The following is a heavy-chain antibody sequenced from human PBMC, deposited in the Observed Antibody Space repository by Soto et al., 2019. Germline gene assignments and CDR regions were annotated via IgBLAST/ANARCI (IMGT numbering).Heavy chain of an antibody. Sequence: GGSLRLSCAASGFTFRNYGMNWVRQAPGKGLEWVSYIGIGSSTKYYADSVKGRFTISRDNAKNSLYLQMNSLRAEDTAVYYCAKGGRQWLVTSDFNYWGQGALVTVSS. CDR3: AKGGRQWLVTSDFNY. CDR1: GFTFRNYG. D-gene: IGHD6-19*01. CDR2: IGIGSSTK. J-gene: IGHJ4*02. V-gene: IGHV3-48*01.